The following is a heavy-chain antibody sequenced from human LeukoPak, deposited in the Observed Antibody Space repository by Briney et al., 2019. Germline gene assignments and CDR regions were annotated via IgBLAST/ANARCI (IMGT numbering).Heavy chain of an antibody. J-gene: IGHJ4*02. V-gene: IGHV4-34*01. D-gene: IGHD1-26*01. CDR1: GGSFSGYY. Sequence: SETLSLTRAVYGGSFSGYYWSWIRQPPGKGLEWIGEINHSGSTNYNPSLKSRVTISVDTSKNQFSLKLSSVTAADTAVYYCARGFTRLVGAPSSFDYWGQGTLVTVSS. CDR3: ARGFTRLVGAPSSFDY. CDR2: INHSGST.